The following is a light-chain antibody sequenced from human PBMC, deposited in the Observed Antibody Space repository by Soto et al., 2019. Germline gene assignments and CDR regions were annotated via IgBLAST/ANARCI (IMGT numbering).Light chain of an antibody. Sequence: DIEMTQSPPILSVSPVEIDTLSCRASQSVSSSYLAWYQQKPGQAPRLLIYGASSRATGIPDRFSGSGSGTDFTLTISRLEPEDFAVYYCQQYGRSGTFGQGTKVDI. J-gene: IGKJ1*01. CDR1: QSVSSSY. V-gene: IGKV3-20*01. CDR2: GAS. CDR3: QQYGRSGT.